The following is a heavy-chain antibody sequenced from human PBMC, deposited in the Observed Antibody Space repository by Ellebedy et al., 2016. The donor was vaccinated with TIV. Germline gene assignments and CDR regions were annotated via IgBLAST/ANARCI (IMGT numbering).Heavy chain of an antibody. CDR2: IWYDGSNK. CDR1: GFTFSSYG. V-gene: IGHV3-33*06. CDR3: AKLSLYDSSGHNDAFDI. Sequence: GESLKISCAASGFTFSSYGMHWVRQAPGKGLEWVAVIWYDGSNKYYADSVKGRFTISRDNSKRTLYLQMNSLRAEDTAVYYCAKLSLYDSSGHNDAFDIWGQGTKVTVSS. J-gene: IGHJ3*02. D-gene: IGHD3-22*01.